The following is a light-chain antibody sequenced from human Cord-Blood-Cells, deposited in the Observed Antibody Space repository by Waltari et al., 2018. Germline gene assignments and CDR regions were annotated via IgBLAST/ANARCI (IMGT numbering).Light chain of an antibody. CDR3: MQALQTPYT. CDR2: LGS. J-gene: IGKJ2*01. Sequence: DIVMTQSPLSLPVTPGEPASISCRSSHSLLHSNGYYYLDRYLQKQGQSPQLLIYLGSNRASGVPDRFSGSGSGTDFTLKISRVEAEDVGVYYCMQALQTPYTFGQGTKLEIK. V-gene: IGKV2-28*01. CDR1: HSLLHSNGYYY.